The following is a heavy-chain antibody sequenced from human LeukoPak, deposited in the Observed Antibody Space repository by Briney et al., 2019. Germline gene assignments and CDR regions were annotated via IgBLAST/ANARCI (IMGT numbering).Heavy chain of an antibody. J-gene: IGHJ4*02. CDR3: TKGRGI. CDR1: GGSISSYY. D-gene: IGHD3-10*01. Sequence: PSETLSLTCTVSGGSISSYYWSWIRQPAGKGLEWIGYIYYSGSTNYNPTLRSRVTISVDTSKNQFSLKLTSVTAADTAVYYCTKGRGIWGQGTLVTVSS. CDR2: IYYSGST. V-gene: IGHV4-59*08.